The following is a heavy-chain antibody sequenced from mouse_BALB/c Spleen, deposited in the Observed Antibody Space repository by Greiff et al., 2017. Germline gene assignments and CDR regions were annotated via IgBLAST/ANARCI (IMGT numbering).Heavy chain of an antibody. Sequence: EVMLVESGGGLVKPGGSLKLSCAASGFTFSSYAMSWVRQTPEKRLEWVASISSGGSTYYPDSVKGRFTISRDNARNILYLQMSSLRSEDTAMYYCARGDGYYVGWYFDVWGAGTTVTVSS. J-gene: IGHJ1*01. CDR1: GFTFSSYA. CDR2: ISSGGST. V-gene: IGHV5-6-5*01. CDR3: ARGDGYYVGWYFDV. D-gene: IGHD2-3*01.